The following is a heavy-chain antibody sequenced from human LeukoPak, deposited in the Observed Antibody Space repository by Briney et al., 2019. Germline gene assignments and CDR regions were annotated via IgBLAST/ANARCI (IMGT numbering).Heavy chain of an antibody. Sequence: GGSLRLSCAASGFTFSSYGMHWVRQAPGKGLEWVAVISYDGSNKYYADSVKGRFTISRDNSKNTLYLQMNSLRAEDTALYYCARDGDTVLTRGYYYYMDVWGKGTTVTASS. J-gene: IGHJ6*03. V-gene: IGHV3-30*03. D-gene: IGHD4-23*01. CDR1: GFTFSSYG. CDR2: ISYDGSNK. CDR3: ARDGDTVLTRGYYYYMDV.